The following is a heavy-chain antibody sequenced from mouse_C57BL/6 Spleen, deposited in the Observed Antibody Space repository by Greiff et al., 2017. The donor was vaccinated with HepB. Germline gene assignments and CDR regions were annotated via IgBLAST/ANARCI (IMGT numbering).Heavy chain of an antibody. J-gene: IGHJ2*01. CDR2: IYPRSGNT. D-gene: IGHD4-1*01. CDR3: ARSGMGLGDY. CDR1: GYTFTSYG. Sequence: VQLQQSGAELARPGASVKLSCKASGYTFTSYGISWVKQRTGQGLEWTGEIYPRSGNTYYNEKFKGKATLTADKSSSTAYMELRSLTSEDSAVYFCARSGMGLGDYWGQGTTLTVSS. V-gene: IGHV1-81*01.